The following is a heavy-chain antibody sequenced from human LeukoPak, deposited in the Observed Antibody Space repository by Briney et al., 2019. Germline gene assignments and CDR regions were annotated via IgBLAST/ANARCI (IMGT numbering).Heavy chain of an antibody. D-gene: IGHD5-18*01. V-gene: IGHV3-30-3*01. J-gene: IGHJ3*02. CDR2: ISYDGSNK. CDR1: GFTFSSYA. CDR3: AKDIGPGYSYADAFDI. Sequence: PGRSLRLSCAASGFTFSSYAMHWVRQAPGKGLEWVAVISYDGSNKYCADSVKGRFTISRDNSKNTLYLQMNSLRAEDTALYYCAKDIGPGYSYADAFDIWGQGTMVTVS.